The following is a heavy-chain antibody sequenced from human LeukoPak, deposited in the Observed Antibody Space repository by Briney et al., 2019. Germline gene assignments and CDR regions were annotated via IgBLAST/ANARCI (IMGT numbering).Heavy chain of an antibody. J-gene: IGHJ6*02. D-gene: IGHD3-16*02. Sequence: ASGPALVKPTQTLTLTCTFSGFSLTTSGMCVSWIRQPPGKALEWLARIDWDDDKYYNTSLQTRLTISKDTSKDQVVLTMTNMDPVDTATYFCARGVLSDYYYGMDVWGQGTTVTVSS. CDR3: ARGVLSDYYYGMDV. CDR1: GFSLTTSGMC. V-gene: IGHV2-70*11. CDR2: IDWDDDK.